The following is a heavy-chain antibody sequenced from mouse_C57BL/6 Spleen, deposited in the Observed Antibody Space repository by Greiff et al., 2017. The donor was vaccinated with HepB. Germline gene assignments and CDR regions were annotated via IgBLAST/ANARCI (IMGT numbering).Heavy chain of an antibody. Sequence: QVQLQQPGAELVKPGASVKMSCKASGYTFTSYWITWVKQRPGQGLEWIGDIYPGSGSTNYNEKFKSKATLTVDTSSSTAYMQRSSLTSEDSAVYYCARWGLLLRSPGYWGQGTTLTVSS. J-gene: IGHJ2*01. V-gene: IGHV1-55*01. CDR2: IYPGSGST. CDR1: GYTFTSYW. D-gene: IGHD1-1*01. CDR3: ARWGLLLRSPGY.